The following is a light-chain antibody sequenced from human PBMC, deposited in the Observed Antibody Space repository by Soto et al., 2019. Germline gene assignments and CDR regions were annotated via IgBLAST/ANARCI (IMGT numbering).Light chain of an antibody. CDR1: SSNIGINY. CDR3: SAWDDSLSAL. J-gene: IGLJ2*01. Sequence: QSVLTQPPSASGTPGQRVTISCSGNSSNIGINYVYWYQHLPGTAPKLLIYRNNQRPSGVPDRFSGSNSGTSASLAISGLRSEDEADYYCSAWDDSLSALFGGGTKLTVL. V-gene: IGLV1-47*01. CDR2: RNN.